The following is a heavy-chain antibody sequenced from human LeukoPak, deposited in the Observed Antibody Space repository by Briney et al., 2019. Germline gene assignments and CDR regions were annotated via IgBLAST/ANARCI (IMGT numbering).Heavy chain of an antibody. J-gene: IGHJ3*02. CDR2: ISSSGGTI. CDR1: GFTFSDYI. V-gene: IGHV3-48*04. Sequence: PGGSLRLSCAASGFTFSDYIINWVRQAPGKGLEWISYISSSGGTIYYADSVKGRFTISRDNTDNSLFLQMSSLRAEDMAVYYCARERRQWQPFDIWGQGTMVTVSS. CDR3: ARERRQWQPFDI. D-gene: IGHD6-19*01.